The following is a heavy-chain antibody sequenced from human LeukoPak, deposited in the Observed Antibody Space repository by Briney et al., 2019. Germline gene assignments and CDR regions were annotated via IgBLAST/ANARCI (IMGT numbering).Heavy chain of an antibody. CDR1: GYTFTSYY. CDR3: ARVGSHIAAAGTHFDY. J-gene: IGHJ4*02. V-gene: IGHV1-46*01. Sequence: GASVKVSCKASGYTFTSYYMHWVRQAPGQGLEWMGIINPSGGSTSYAQKFQGRVTMTRDTSTSTVYMELSSLRSEDTAVYYCARVGSHIAAAGTHFDYWGQGTLVTVSS. CDR2: INPSGGST. D-gene: IGHD6-13*01.